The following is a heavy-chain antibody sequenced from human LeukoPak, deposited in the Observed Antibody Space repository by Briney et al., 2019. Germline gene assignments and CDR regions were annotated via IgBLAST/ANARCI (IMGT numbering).Heavy chain of an antibody. D-gene: IGHD3-10*01. CDR2: INPNSGGT. V-gene: IGHV1-2*02. CDR3: ARAQDLITMVRGVSPFDY. CDR1: GYTFTGYY. J-gene: IGHJ4*02. Sequence: ASVKVSCKASGYTFTGYYMHWVRQAPGQGLEWMGWINPNSGGTNYAQKLQGRVTMTTDTSTSTAYMELRSLRSDDTAVYYCARAQDLITMVRGVSPFDYWGQGTLVTVSS.